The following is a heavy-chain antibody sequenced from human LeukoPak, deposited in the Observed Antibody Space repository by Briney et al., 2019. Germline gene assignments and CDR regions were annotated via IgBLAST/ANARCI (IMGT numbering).Heavy chain of an antibody. Sequence: GGSLRLSCAASGFTFSSYSMNWVRQAPGKGLEWVSYISSSSSTIYYADSVKGRFTISRDNAKNSLYLQMNSLRAEDTAVYYCARVYGSGSYYPHFDYWGQGTLVTVSS. CDR2: ISSSSSTI. CDR1: GFTFSSYS. D-gene: IGHD3-10*01. J-gene: IGHJ4*02. V-gene: IGHV3-48*01. CDR3: ARVYGSGSYYPHFDY.